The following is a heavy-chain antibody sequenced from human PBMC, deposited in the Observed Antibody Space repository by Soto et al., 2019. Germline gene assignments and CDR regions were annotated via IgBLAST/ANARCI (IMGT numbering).Heavy chain of an antibody. J-gene: IGHJ4*02. CDR3: ARDGYDGSGSPYPAY. CDR2: VYYLGST. D-gene: IGHD3-10*01. Sequence: PSETLSLTCTVSGGPMSEYFWSWIRQSPGKGLEWIGYVYYLGSTDYNPSPKSRVMISVDTSKRQFSLKLSSVTVADTAVYYCARDGYDGSGSPYPAYWGPGIQVTVSS. V-gene: IGHV4-59*01. CDR1: GGPMSEYF.